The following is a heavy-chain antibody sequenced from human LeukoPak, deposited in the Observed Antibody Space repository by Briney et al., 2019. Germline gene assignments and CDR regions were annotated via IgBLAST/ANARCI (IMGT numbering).Heavy chain of an antibody. CDR1: GFTFSNAW. Sequence: GGSLRLSCAASGFTFSNAWMSWVRQAPGKGLERVGRIKSKTDGGTTDYAAPVKGRFTISRDDSKNTLYLQMNSLKTEDTAVYYCAREYYYDSSGYYYWGQGTLVTVSS. CDR2: IKSKTDGGTT. J-gene: IGHJ4*02. V-gene: IGHV3-15*01. D-gene: IGHD3-22*01. CDR3: AREYYYDSSGYYY.